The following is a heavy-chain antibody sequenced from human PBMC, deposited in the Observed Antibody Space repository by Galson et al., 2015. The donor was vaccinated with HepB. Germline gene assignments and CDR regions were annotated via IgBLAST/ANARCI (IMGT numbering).Heavy chain of an antibody. V-gene: IGHV4-38-2*02. J-gene: IGHJ6*02. CDR3: ARDHSVYGAYYYGMDV. CDR2: IYHSGCT. CDR1: GSPISTYYY. D-gene: IGHD4-17*01. Sequence: ETLSLTCAVSGSPISTYYYWGWIRQPPGKGLGWIGNIYHSGCTYYNPSLKSRVTISIDTSENQFSLRLNSVTAADTAVYYCARDHSVYGAYYYGMDVWGQGTTVIVSS.